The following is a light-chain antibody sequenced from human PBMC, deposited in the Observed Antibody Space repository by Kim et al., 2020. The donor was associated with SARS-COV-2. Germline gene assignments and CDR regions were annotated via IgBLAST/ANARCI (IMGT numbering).Light chain of an antibody. CDR2: GKN. CDR1: SLRSYY. CDR3: NSRDSSGNWV. V-gene: IGLV3-19*01. J-gene: IGLJ3*02. Sequence: VALGQTVRNTCQGDSLRSYYASWYQQKPGQAPVLVIYGKNNRPAGIPDRFSGSSSGNTASLTITGAQAEDEADYYCNSRDSSGNWVFGGGTQLTVL.